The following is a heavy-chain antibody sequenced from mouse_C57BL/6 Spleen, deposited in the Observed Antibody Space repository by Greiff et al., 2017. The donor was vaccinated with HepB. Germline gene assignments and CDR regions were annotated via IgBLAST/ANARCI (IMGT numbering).Heavy chain of an antibody. CDR2: IRNKANGYTT. Sequence: EVHLVESGGGLVQPGGSLSLSCAASGFTFTDYYMSWVRQPPGKALEWLGFIRNKANGYTTEYSASVKGRFTISRDNSQSILYLQMNALRAEDSATYYCARYRGSSYGFAYWGQGTLVTVSA. CDR3: ARYRGSSYGFAY. CDR1: GFTFTDYY. D-gene: IGHD1-1*01. J-gene: IGHJ3*01. V-gene: IGHV7-3*01.